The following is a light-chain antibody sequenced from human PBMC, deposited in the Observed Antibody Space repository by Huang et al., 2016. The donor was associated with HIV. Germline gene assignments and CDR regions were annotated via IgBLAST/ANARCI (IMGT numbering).Light chain of an antibody. V-gene: IGKV2-28*01. J-gene: IGKJ4*01. Sequence: IVMTQSPLSLPVTPGEPASMSCRSSQSLLHDNQYNYVDWYLQKPGQSPQGLIYLGANRAPGVPDRFSGSGSGTNCTLTINRVEAEDVGIYYCMQALQTPTFGGGTRVEIK. CDR3: MQALQTPT. CDR1: QSLLHDNQYNY. CDR2: LGA.